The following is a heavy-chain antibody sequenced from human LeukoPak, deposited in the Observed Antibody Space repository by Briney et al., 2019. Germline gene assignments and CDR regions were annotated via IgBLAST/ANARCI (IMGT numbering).Heavy chain of an antibody. CDR2: FDPEDGET. D-gene: IGHD4-23*01. Sequence: GASVKVSCKVSGYTLTELSMHWVRQAPGKGLEWMGGFDPEDGETIYAQKFQGRVIMTEDTSTDTAYMELSSLRSEDTAVYYCATHDYGGDFDWYFDLWGRGTLVTVSS. J-gene: IGHJ2*01. CDR3: ATHDYGGDFDWYFDL. V-gene: IGHV1-24*01. CDR1: GYTLTELS.